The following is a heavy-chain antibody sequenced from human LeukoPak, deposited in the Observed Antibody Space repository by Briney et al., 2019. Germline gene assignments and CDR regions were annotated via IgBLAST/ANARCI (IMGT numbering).Heavy chain of an antibody. CDR2: IKNDGGTT. CDR3: ARGIARGSGSTQGY. D-gene: IGHD3-10*01. Sequence: PGGSLRLSCPTSGFTFSDYWMHWVRQAPGKGLVWVSRIKNDGGTTNYADSVKGRFTISRDNAKNTLYLQLDSLRAEDTAIYYCARGIARGSGSTQGYWGQGTLVTVSS. CDR1: GFTFSDYW. J-gene: IGHJ4*02. V-gene: IGHV3-74*01.